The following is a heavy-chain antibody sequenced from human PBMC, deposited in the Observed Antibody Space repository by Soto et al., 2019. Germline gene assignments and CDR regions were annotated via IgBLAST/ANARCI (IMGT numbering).Heavy chain of an antibody. J-gene: IGHJ3*02. Sequence: ASVMVSCKASGYTFTSYGISWVRQAPGQGLEWMGWISAYNGNTNYAQKHQGRVTMTTDTSTSTAYMELRSLRSDDTAAYYCAENYYDSSARGETFDIWGQGTMVTVSS. D-gene: IGHD3-22*01. V-gene: IGHV1-18*01. CDR2: ISAYNGNT. CDR3: AENYYDSSARGETFDI. CDR1: GYTFTSYG.